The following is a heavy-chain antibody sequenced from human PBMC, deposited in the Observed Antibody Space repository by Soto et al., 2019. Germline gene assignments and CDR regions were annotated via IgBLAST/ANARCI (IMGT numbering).Heavy chain of an antibody. Sequence: ASVKVSCKAAGYTFTIYAMHWVRQAPGQRLEWMGWINAGNGNTKYSQKFQGRVTITRDTSASTAYMELSSLRSEDTAVYYCARGEKTLNWFDPWGQGTLVTVSS. CDR3: ARGEKTLNWFDP. CDR2: INAGNGNT. V-gene: IGHV1-3*01. CDR1: GYTFTIYA. J-gene: IGHJ5*02.